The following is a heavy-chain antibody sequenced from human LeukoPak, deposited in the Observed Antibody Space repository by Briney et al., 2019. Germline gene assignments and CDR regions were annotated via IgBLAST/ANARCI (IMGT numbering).Heavy chain of an antibody. CDR1: GFTLSDYW. CDR3: ARGMGGYGGYDY. Sequence: GGSLRLSCAASGFTLSDYWMHWVRQAPGKGLEWVSVIYSGGSSYYADSVKGRFTISRDNSKNTVYLQMNSLRVEDTAVYYCARGMGGYGGYDYWGQGTLVTVSS. V-gene: IGHV3-66*01. D-gene: IGHD5-12*01. J-gene: IGHJ4*02. CDR2: IYSGGSS.